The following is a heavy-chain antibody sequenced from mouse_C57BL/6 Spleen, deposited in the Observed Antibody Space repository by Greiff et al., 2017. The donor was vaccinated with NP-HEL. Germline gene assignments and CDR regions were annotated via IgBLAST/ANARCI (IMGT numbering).Heavy chain of an antibody. CDR1: GFTFSSYA. V-gene: IGHV5-4*01. D-gene: IGHD1-1*01. J-gene: IGHJ4*01. CDR3: ARERSYAMDY. CDR2: ISDGGSYT. Sequence: EVKLMESGGGLVKPGGSLKLSCAASGFTFSSYAMSWVRQTPEKRLEWVATISDGGSYTYYPDNVKGRFTISRDNAKNNLYLQMDHLKSEDTAMYYCARERSYAMDYWGQGTSVTVSS.